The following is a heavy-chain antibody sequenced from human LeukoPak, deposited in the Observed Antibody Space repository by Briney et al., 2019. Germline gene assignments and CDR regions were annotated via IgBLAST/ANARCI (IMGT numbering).Heavy chain of an antibody. V-gene: IGHV4-61*02. J-gene: IGHJ5*02. Sequence: SETLSLTCTVSGGSISSGSYYWSWIRQPAGKGLEWIGRIYTSGSTNYNPSLKSRVTISVDTSKNQFSLKLTSVTAADTAVYYCARVERLLWFGEFPNWFDPWGQGTLVTVSS. CDR3: ARVERLLWFGEFPNWFDP. CDR2: IYTSGST. CDR1: GGSISSGSYY. D-gene: IGHD3-10*01.